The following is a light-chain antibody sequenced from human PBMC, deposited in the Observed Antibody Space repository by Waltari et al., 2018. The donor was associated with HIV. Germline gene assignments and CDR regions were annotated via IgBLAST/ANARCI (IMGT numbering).Light chain of an antibody. Sequence: QSVLTQPPSASGTPGQRVTISCSGSSSNIGSNYVYWYQQLPGTAPKLLIYRNNRRPSGGPDRLSCSKSGTSASLAISGLRSEDEADYYCAAWDDSRSGLVFGGGTKLTVL. CDR3: AAWDDSRSGLV. CDR1: SSNIGSNY. J-gene: IGLJ3*02. V-gene: IGLV1-47*01. CDR2: RNN.